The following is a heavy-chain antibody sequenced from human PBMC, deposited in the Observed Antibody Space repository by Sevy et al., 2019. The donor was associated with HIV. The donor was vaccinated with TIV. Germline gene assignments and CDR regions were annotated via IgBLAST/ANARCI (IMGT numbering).Heavy chain of an antibody. CDR1: GSSVSSSSYY. CDR2: SFFTGST. CDR3: ARARGSNSPDY. J-gene: IGHJ4*02. Sequence: SETLSLTCTVSGSSVSSSSYYWTWIRQPPGKRLEWIGYSFFTGSTSYHPSLRGRVTISQDTSKNQFSLNLTSVTAADTAIYYCARARGSNSPDYWGQGTLVTVSS. V-gene: IGHV4-61*01. D-gene: IGHD4-4*01.